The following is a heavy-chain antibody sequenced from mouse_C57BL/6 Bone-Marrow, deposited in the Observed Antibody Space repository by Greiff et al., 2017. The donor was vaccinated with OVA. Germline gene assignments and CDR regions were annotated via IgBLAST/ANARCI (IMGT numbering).Heavy chain of an antibody. D-gene: IGHD2-5*01. V-gene: IGHV5-17*01. CDR2: ISSGSSTI. CDR1: GFTFSDYG. J-gene: IGHJ4*01. CDR3: AMGSNYVDYAMDY. Sequence: DVKLVESGGGLVKPGGSLKLSCAASGFTFSDYGMHWVRQAPEKGLERVAYISSGSSTIYYADTVKGRFTISRDNAKNTLFLQMTSLRSEDTAMYYCAMGSNYVDYAMDYWGQGTSVTVSS.